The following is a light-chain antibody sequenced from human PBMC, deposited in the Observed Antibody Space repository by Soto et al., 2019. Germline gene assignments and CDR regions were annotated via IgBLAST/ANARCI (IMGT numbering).Light chain of an antibody. CDR2: GAS. CDR3: QQNGNSGT. J-gene: IGKJ1*01. CDR1: QSVSNN. Sequence: TVMTQPPATLSVSPGHRAPLSCRASQSVSNNLAWYQQQPGQAPRLLIYGASTTASGIPARFSGSGSGTEFTLTISRLEPEDFAVYYCQQNGNSGTFGQGTKVDIK. V-gene: IGKV3-15*01.